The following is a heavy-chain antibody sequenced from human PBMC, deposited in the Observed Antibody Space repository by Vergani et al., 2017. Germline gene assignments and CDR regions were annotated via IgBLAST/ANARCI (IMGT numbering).Heavy chain of an antibody. J-gene: IGHJ6*02. Sequence: EVQLLESGGGLVQPGGSLRLSCAPSGSTFTSFALAWFAQVQGKGLEWVSGISGSGGNTYYANSVKGRFTISRDNSKNTLYLQMNSLRADDTAVYYCAKGVYCSSTSCYEGRGYYYGMGVWGQGTTVTFSS. CDR1: GSTFTSFA. CDR2: ISGSGGNT. CDR3: AKGVYCSSTSCYEGRGYYYGMGV. V-gene: IGHV3-23*01. D-gene: IGHD2-2*01.